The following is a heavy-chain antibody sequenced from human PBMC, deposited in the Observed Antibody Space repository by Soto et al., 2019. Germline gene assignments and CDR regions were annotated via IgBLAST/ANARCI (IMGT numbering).Heavy chain of an antibody. CDR3: ARGGIDVWSGYYTLGDY. V-gene: IGHV1-2*02. Sequence: QVQLVQSGAEVKKPGASVKVSCKASGYTFTGYYMHWVRQAPGQGLEWMGWINPNSGGTNYAQKFQGRVTMTRDTSISTAYMELSRLRSDDTAVYYCARGGIDVWSGYYTLGDYWGQGTLVTVSS. J-gene: IGHJ4*02. CDR2: INPNSGGT. CDR1: GYTFTGYY. D-gene: IGHD3-3*01.